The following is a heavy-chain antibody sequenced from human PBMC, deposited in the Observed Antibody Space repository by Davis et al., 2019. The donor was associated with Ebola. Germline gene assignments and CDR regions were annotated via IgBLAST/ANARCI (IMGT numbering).Heavy chain of an antibody. CDR1: GFTFDDYA. CDR2: ISWNSGSI. J-gene: IGHJ6*02. V-gene: IGHV3-9*01. CDR3: ARDWYDFWSGYYYYYGMDV. D-gene: IGHD3-3*01. Sequence: SLKISCAASGFTFDDYAMHWVRQAPGKGLEWVSGISWNSGSIGYADSVKGRFTISRDNAKNSLYLQMNSLRAEDTAVYYCARDWYDFWSGYYYYYGMDVWGQGTTVTVSS.